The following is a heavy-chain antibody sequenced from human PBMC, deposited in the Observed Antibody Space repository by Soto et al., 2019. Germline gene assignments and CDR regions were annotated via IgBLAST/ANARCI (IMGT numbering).Heavy chain of an antibody. Sequence: QITLKESGPTLVKPTQTLTLTCTFSGFSLSTSGVGVGWIRQPPGKALEWLALIYWDDDKRYSPSLKSRLTITKDTPKTQVVLTMNNMYPVDTAPYYCAHRRDYIDYWGQGTLVTVSS. CDR3: AHRRDYIDY. CDR1: GFSLSTSGVG. V-gene: IGHV2-5*02. J-gene: IGHJ4*02. CDR2: IYWDDDK.